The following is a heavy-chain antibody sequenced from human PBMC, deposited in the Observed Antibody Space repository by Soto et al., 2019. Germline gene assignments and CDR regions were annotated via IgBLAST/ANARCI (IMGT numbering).Heavy chain of an antibody. CDR3: ARVRRFSYGLGRGQPFES. J-gene: IGHJ5*01. CDR1: GGTFRNYA. D-gene: IGHD5-18*01. V-gene: IGHV1-69*18. Sequence: QVHLVQSGTEVKKPGSSVTVSCKASGGTFRNYATNWLRQVPGQGLEWMGSIIPMFDTPNYGQKFQGRVTITAGDSTSTVYMELSSLRSDDTAVYYCARVRRFSYGLGRGQPFESWGQGTLVTVSS. CDR2: IIPMFDTP.